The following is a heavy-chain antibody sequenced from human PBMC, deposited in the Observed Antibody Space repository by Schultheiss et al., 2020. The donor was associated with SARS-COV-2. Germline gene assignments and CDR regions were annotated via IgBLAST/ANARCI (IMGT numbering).Heavy chain of an antibody. Sequence: GESLKISCAASGFTFSSYAMSWVRQAPGKGLEWVSAISGSGGSTYYADSVKGRFTISRDNSKNTLYLQMNSLRAEDTAVYYCARVVVVAAMYDYYYGMDVWGQGTTVTVSS. V-gene: IGHV3-23*01. CDR3: ARVVVVAAMYDYYYGMDV. CDR1: GFTFSSYA. J-gene: IGHJ6*02. CDR2: ISGSGGST. D-gene: IGHD2-15*01.